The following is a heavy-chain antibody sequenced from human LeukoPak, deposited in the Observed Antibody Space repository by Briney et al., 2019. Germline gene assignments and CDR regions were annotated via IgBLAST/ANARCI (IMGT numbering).Heavy chain of an antibody. CDR2: MNPNSGNT. J-gene: IGHJ3*02. D-gene: IGHD1-26*01. Sequence: GASVKVYCKASGYTFTSYDINWVRQATGQGLEWMGWMNPNSGNTGYAQKFQGRVTMTRNTSISTAYMELSSLRSEDTAVYYCARDLVPWELRTHDAFDIWGQGTMVTVSS. CDR1: GYTFTSYD. V-gene: IGHV1-8*01. CDR3: ARDLVPWELRTHDAFDI.